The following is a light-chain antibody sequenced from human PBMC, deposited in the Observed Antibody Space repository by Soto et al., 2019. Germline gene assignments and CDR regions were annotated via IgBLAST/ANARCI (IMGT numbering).Light chain of an antibody. CDR3: SSYTSSGTYV. CDR1: SSDVGGYNY. Sequence: QSALTQPASVSGSPGQSIAISCTGTSSDVGGYNYVSWYQQHPGKAPKLMIYDVSNRPSGVSNRFSGSKSGNTASLTISGLQAEDEADYYCSSYTSSGTYVCGSGTKVT. V-gene: IGLV2-14*01. J-gene: IGLJ1*01. CDR2: DVS.